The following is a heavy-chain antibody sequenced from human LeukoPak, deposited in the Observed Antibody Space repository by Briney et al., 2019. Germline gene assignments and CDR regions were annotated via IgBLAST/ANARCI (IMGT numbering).Heavy chain of an antibody. Sequence: SETLSLTCAVSGGSISSGGYSWSWIRQPPGKGLEWIGYIYHSGSTYYNPSLKSRVTISVDRPKNQFSLKLSSVTAADTAVYYCARDSIVATIDPWGQGTLVTVSS. CDR3: ARDSIVATIDP. D-gene: IGHD5-12*01. CDR1: GGSISSGGYS. CDR2: IYHSGST. V-gene: IGHV4-30-2*01. J-gene: IGHJ5*02.